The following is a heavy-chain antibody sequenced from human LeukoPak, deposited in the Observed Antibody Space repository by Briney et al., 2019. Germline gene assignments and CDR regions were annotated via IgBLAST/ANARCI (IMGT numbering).Heavy chain of an antibody. Sequence: SVKVSCKASGGTFSSYAISWVRQAPGQGLEWMGGIIPIFGTANYAQKYQGRVTITTDESTSTAYMELNSLRSEDTAVYYCASVLSGQLSWPDFDYWGQGTLVTVSS. D-gene: IGHD6-13*01. J-gene: IGHJ4*02. CDR2: IIPIFGTA. CDR3: ASVLSGQLSWPDFDY. V-gene: IGHV1-69*05. CDR1: GGTFSSYA.